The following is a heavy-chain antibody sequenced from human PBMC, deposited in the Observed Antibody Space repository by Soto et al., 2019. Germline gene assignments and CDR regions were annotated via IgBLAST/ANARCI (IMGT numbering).Heavy chain of an antibody. CDR3: ARGNYGWYLGDFDY. J-gene: IGHJ4*02. CDR2: ISSRSTYT. V-gene: IGHV3-11*05. Sequence: QVQLVESGGGLVKPGGSLRLSCAASGFSFSDYYMTWLRQAPWKGLEWLSYISSRSTYTNYADSVQGRFTVSRDNAKNSLYLQMNSLRAEDTAVYYCARGNYGWYLGDFDYWGQGTLVSVSS. CDR1: GFSFSDYY. D-gene: IGHD6-19*01.